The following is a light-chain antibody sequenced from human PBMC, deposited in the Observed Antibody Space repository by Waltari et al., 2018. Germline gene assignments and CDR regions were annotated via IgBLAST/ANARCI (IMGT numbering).Light chain of an antibody. CDR1: TSDFDDSYH. V-gene: IGLV2-14*03. Sequence: QSALTQPAPVSGSPGQSVTIPCTGTTSDFDDSYHVSWYQQHPGKAPNLVMSDVRKRPSGVSNRFSGSKSGNTASLTISGLQADDEPNYYCSSYAGSNSIVFGGGTRLTVL. CDR2: DVR. J-gene: IGLJ3*02. CDR3: SSYAGSNSIV.